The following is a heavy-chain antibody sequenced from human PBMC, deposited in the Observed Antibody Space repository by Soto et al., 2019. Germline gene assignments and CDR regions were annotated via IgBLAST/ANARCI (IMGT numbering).Heavy chain of an antibody. Sequence: SETLSLTCLVSGFPISSTYSWGWIRQPPGKGLEWIGSISHSGTTSYSPSLTSRVSISVDTSNNQVSLKLTSVTAADTAVYFCARVTMVIRDSDHFGVDVWGKGTTVTVSS. CDR1: GFPISSTYS. CDR2: ISHSGTT. CDR3: ARVTMVIRDSDHFGVDV. V-gene: IGHV4-38-2*02. J-gene: IGHJ6*04. D-gene: IGHD4-17*01.